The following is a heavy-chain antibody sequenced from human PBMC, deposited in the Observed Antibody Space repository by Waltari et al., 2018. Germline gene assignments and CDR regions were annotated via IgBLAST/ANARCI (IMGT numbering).Heavy chain of an antibody. CDR1: GCSIRSSSYY. D-gene: IGHD2-8*02. Sequence: QVQLQESGPGLVKPSQTLYLTCTVYGCSIRSSSYYWSWVRQSPGRGLEWIGYIYYGGSTFYTPSLKTRVSISVDTSNNQFSLKLSSVTAADTAIYYCARAKSYCTGGTCYISPSWFDPWGQGTLVTVSS. J-gene: IGHJ5*02. CDR2: IYYGGST. CDR3: ARAKSYCTGGTCYISPSWFDP. V-gene: IGHV4-30-4*01.